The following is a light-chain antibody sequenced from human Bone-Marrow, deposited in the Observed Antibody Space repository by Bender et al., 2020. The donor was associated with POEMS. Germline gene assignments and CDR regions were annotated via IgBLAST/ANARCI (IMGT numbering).Light chain of an antibody. CDR1: SSNIGAHA. Sequence: QSVLTQPPSASGTPGQRVTISCSGGSSNIGAHAVNWYQHLPGTAPKLLIYSSHRRPSGIFERFSGSNSGNTASLAISGLQSEDEADYYCAVWDDSLNGWVFGGGTKLTVL. V-gene: IGLV1-44*01. CDR3: AVWDDSLNGWV. J-gene: IGLJ3*02. CDR2: SSH.